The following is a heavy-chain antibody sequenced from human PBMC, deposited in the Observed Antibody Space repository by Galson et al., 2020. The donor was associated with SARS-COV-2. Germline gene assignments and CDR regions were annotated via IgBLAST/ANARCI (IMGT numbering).Heavy chain of an antibody. D-gene: IGHD4-17*01. J-gene: IGHJ4*02. CDR3: ANQGIATTGRWGDY. CDR2: INAGNGNT. V-gene: IGHV1-3*01. CDR1: GYTFTSYA. Sequence: ASVKVSCKASGYTFTSYAMHWVRQAPGQGLEYMGWINAGNGNTKYSQKFQGRVSFTTDTSASTAYMELSNLRSDDTALYYCANQGIATTGRWGDYWGQGTLVAVSS.